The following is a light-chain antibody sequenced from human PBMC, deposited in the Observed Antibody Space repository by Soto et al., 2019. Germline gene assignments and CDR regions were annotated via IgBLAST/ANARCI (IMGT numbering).Light chain of an antibody. CDR2: GVS. Sequence: QSALTQPASVSGSPGQSITISCSGTRSDIGSYNYVAWYQQFPGKTPKILIYGVSNRPSGVSSRFSGSKSGNTASLTISGLQAGDEADYYCISYTVSSTSYVFGSGTKVTVL. J-gene: IGLJ1*01. V-gene: IGLV2-14*01. CDR1: RSDIGSYNY. CDR3: ISYTVSSTSYV.